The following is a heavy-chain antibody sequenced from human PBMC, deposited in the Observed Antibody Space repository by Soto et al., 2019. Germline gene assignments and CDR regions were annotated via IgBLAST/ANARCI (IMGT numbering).Heavy chain of an antibody. V-gene: IGHV1-69*06. CDR1: GGTFTSCA. CDR3: ARSTYYYDSSGYLDYFDY. Sequence: SVKVPCKASGGTFTSCAICWVRQAPGQGLEWMGGIIPIFGTANYAQKFQGRVTITADKSTSTAYMELSSLRSEDTAVYYCARSTYYYDSSGYLDYFDYWGQGTLVTVSS. CDR2: IIPIFGTA. D-gene: IGHD3-22*01. J-gene: IGHJ4*02.